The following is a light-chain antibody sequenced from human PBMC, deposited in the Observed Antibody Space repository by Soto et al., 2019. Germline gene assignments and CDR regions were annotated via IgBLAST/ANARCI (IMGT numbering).Light chain of an antibody. V-gene: IGKV3-20*01. Sequence: EIVLTQSPGTLSLSRGDRATLSCRASERIYSAYLGWYQQKPGQAPRLLIYGTSSRATGIPDRFSGSGSGTDLTLTISRLEPEDFAVYYCQQYGNSPITFGQGTRLEIK. CDR3: QQYGNSPIT. J-gene: IGKJ5*01. CDR2: GTS. CDR1: ERIYSAY.